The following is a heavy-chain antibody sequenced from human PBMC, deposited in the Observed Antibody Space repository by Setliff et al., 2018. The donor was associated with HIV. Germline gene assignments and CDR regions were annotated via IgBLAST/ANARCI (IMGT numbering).Heavy chain of an antibody. D-gene: IGHD5-12*01. Sequence: KPSETLSLTCAVSGYSISSGYYWGWIRQPPGKGLEWIGSIYHSGSTYYNPSLKSRVTISVDTSKNQFSLKLSSVTAADTAVYYCARLSPQYSGYDSGAFGYWGQGTLVTSPQ. CDR2: IYHSGST. J-gene: IGHJ4*02. CDR3: ARLSPQYSGYDSGAFGY. V-gene: IGHV4-38-2*01. CDR1: GYSISSGYY.